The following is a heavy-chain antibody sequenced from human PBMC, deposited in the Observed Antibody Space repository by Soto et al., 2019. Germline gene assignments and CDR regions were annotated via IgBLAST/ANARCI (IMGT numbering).Heavy chain of an antibody. CDR3: ARIHRSGWDHYYYGMAV. V-gene: IGHV3-30*03. J-gene: IGHJ6*02. D-gene: IGHD6-19*01. CDR1: GFTFSTYG. CDR2: MSHDGSHK. Sequence: QVQLVESGGGVVRAVGSLGLSCTASGFTFSTYGMHWVRQAPGKGPEWVAVMSHDGSHKAFLDSVKGRFIISRDNSKNTLDLQRNSLRPDDTAVYYFARIHRSGWDHYYYGMAVWCQGTTVIVSS.